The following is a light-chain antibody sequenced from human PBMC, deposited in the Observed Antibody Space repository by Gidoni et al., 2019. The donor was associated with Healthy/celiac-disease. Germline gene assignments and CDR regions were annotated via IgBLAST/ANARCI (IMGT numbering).Light chain of an antibody. J-gene: IGKJ2*01. Sequence: DIVMTQSPLSLPVTPGAPASISFRSSQLLLHSNGYNYLDWYLQKPGQSPQLLIYLGSNRASGVPDRFSGSGSGTDFTLKISRVEAEDVGVYYCMQALQTPYTFGQGTKLEIK. CDR3: MQALQTPYT. CDR1: QLLLHSNGYNY. CDR2: LGS. V-gene: IGKV2-28*01.